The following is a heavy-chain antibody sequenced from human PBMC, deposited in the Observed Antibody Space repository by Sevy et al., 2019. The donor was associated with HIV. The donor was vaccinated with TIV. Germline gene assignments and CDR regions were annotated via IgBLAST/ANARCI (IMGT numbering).Heavy chain of an antibody. CDR1: GGSISSYY. CDR3: ARDYYGSGSYYRWFDP. V-gene: IGHV4-59*01. J-gene: IGHJ5*02. CDR2: IYYSGST. Sequence: SETLSLTCTVSGGSISSYYWSWIRQPPGKGLEWIGYIYYSGSTNYNPSLKSRVTISVDTSKNQFSLKLSSVTAADTAAYYCARDYYGSGSYYRWFDPWGQGTLVTVSS. D-gene: IGHD3-10*01.